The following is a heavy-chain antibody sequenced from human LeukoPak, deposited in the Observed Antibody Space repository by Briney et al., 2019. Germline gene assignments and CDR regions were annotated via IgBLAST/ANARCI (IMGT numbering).Heavy chain of an antibody. CDR2: FDPEDGET. J-gene: IGHJ6*03. CDR1: GYTLTELS. D-gene: IGHD2-2*01. V-gene: IGHV1-24*01. CDR3: ATQSGCSSTSCPRTRYYYYYMDV. Sequence: ASVKVSCKVSGYTLTELSMHRVRQAPGKGLEWMGGFDPEDGETIYAQKFQGRVTMTEDTSTDTAYMELSSLRSEDTAVYYCATQSGCSSTSCPRTRYYYYYMDVWGKGTTVTVSS.